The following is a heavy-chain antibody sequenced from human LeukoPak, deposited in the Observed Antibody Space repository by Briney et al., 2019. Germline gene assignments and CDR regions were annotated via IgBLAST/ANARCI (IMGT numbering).Heavy chain of an antibody. CDR3: ARDRIAAAVPFDP. CDR1: GGTFSSYA. D-gene: IGHD6-13*01. CDR2: INPNSGGT. J-gene: IGHJ5*02. V-gene: IGHV1-2*02. Sequence: GASVKVSCKASGGTFSSYAISWVRQAPGQGLEWMGWINPNSGGTNYAQKFQGRVTMTRDTSISTAYMELSRLRSDDTAVYYCARDRIAAAVPFDPWGQGTLVTVSS.